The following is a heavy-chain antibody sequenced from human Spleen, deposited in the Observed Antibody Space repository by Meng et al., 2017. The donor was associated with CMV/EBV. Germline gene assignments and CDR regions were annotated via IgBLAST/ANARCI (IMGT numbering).Heavy chain of an antibody. J-gene: IGHJ4*02. CDR2: INHREST. CDR3: ARGQEFSDGYAIDY. Sequence: SETLSLTSAVYGGSFSGHYWSWIRQPPGKGLEWIGEINHRESTNYNPSLRSRVTISLNTSKKQFSLMLNSVTAADTAVYYCARGQEFSDGYAIDYWGQGNLVTVSS. D-gene: IGHD5-18*01. CDR1: GGSFSGHY. V-gene: IGHV4-34*01.